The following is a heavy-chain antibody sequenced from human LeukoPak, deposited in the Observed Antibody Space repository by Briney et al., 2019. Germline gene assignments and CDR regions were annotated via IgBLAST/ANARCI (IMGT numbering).Heavy chain of an antibody. J-gene: IGHJ4*02. Sequence: SETLSLTCAVYGGSFSGYCWSWIRQPPGKGLEWIGEINHSGSTSYNPSLKSRVTISVDTSKNQFSLKLSSVTAADTAVYYCARGRAYYGSGIFDYWGQGTLVTVSS. CDR2: INHSGST. CDR3: ARGRAYYGSGIFDY. V-gene: IGHV4-34*01. D-gene: IGHD3-10*01. CDR1: GGSFSGYC.